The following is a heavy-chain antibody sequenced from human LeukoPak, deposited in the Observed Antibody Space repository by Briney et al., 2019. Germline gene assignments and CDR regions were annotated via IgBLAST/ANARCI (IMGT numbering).Heavy chain of an antibody. D-gene: IGHD3-10*01. CDR3: VRDGGVLFGEFPFDY. J-gene: IGHJ4*02. CDR1: GYTFTGYY. CDR2: INPNSGGT. V-gene: IGHV1-2*02. Sequence: ASVKVSCKASGYTFTGYYMHWVRQAPGQGLEWMGWINPNSGGTNYAQKFQGRVTMTRDTSISTAYMELSRLRSDDTAVYYCVRDGGVLFGEFPFDYWGQGTLVTVSS.